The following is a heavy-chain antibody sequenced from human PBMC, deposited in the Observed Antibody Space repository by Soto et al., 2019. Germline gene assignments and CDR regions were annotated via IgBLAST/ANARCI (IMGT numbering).Heavy chain of an antibody. J-gene: IGHJ4*01. V-gene: IGHV2-5*02. CDR3: AHRRRGRYFDY. CDR1: GFSLSTRGVG. D-gene: IGHD3-10*01. CDR2: IYWDDDK. Sequence: QLTLKESGPTLVKPTQTLTLTCTFSGFSLSTRGVGVCWIRQPPGKPLEGLALIYWDDDKRYSPSLKSRLTITQDTSNNQVVLTMTNIDPVDTATYYCAHRRRGRYFDYWGQGNQVAVSS.